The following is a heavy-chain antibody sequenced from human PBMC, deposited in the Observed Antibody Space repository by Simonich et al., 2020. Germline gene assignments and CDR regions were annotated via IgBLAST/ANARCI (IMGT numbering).Heavy chain of an antibody. Sequence: EVQLVESGGGLVQPGGSLRLSCAASGFTFSSYEMNWVRQAPGKGLEWVSYISSSGSTIYYADSVKGRCTIYRENAKNPLYLHMNSLRAEDTAVYYCARDFRLQLVEIGTYYYYGMDVWGQGTTVTVSS. CDR1: GFTFSSYE. D-gene: IGHD6-6*01. CDR2: ISSSGSTI. V-gene: IGHV3-48*03. J-gene: IGHJ6*02. CDR3: ARDFRLQLVEIGTYYYYGMDV.